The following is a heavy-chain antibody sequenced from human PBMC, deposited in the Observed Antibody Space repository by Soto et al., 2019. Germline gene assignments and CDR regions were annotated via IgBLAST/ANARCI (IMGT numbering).Heavy chain of an antibody. Sequence: QVQLVESGGGVVQPGTSLRLSCAASGFTFSSCGMHWVRQAPGKGLEWVAVLSYDGTNGYYADSVKGRFSISRDNSENTLYLQINGLTTEYTAVYYCAKEVGAAVTTFTHWYFDLCGSSTLVTVSS. CDR2: LSYDGTNG. CDR1: GFTFSSCG. D-gene: IGHD4-17*01. V-gene: IGHV3-30*18. J-gene: IGHJ2*01. CDR3: AKEVGAAVTTFTHWYFDL.